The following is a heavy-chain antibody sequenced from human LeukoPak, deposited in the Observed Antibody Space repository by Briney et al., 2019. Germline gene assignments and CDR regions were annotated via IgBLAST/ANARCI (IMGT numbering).Heavy chain of an antibody. Sequence: GGSLRLSCAASGFTFSDYGMSWVRQAPGKGLEWVSTIGGRGGSTYYADAVKGRFTISRDNSKNTLYLQMNSLRAEDTAVYYCAKGTSYNWNDGWFDPWGNGILVTVSS. CDR1: GFTFSDYG. V-gene: IGHV3-23*01. CDR2: IGGRGGST. D-gene: IGHD1-20*01. J-gene: IGHJ5*02. CDR3: AKGTSYNWNDGWFDP.